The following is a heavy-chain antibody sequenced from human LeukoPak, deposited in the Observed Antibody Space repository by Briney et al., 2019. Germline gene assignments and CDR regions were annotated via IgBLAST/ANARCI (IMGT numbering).Heavy chain of an antibody. D-gene: IGHD3-22*01. V-gene: IGHV3-64*01. CDR2: ISSNGGST. Sequence: GGSLRLSCAASGFTFSSYAMHWVRQAPGKGLEYVSAISSNGGSTYYANSVKGRFTISRDNSKNTLYLQMGSLRAEDMAVYYCARGEDYYDSSGYLEHNWGQGTLVTVSS. CDR1: GFTFSSYA. J-gene: IGHJ4*02. CDR3: ARGEDYYDSSGYLEHN.